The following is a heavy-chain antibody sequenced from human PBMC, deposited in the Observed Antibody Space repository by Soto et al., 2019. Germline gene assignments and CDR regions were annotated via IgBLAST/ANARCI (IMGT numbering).Heavy chain of an antibody. CDR3: ARGRGVRFLELDY. J-gene: IGHJ4*02. V-gene: IGHV4-59*01. Sequence: SETLSLTCTVCGGSISSYYWSWIRQPPGKGLEWIGYIYYSGSTNYNPSLKSRVTISVDTSKNQFSLKLSSVTAADTAVYYCARGRGVRFLELDYWGQGTLVTVSS. D-gene: IGHD3-3*01. CDR2: IYYSGST. CDR1: GGSISSYY.